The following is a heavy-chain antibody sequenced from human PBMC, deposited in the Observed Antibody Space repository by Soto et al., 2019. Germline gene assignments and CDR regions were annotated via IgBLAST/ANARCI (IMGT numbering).Heavy chain of an antibody. CDR2: IHYSGTP. CDR3: ARQKWEQPKWFDP. V-gene: IGHV4-39*01. D-gene: IGHD1-26*01. CDR1: GGSISRTFYY. Sequence: QLQLQESGPGLVKPSETLSLTCSLSGGSISRTFYYWGWIRQPPGKGLDWIGSIHYSGTPFYNSSLTGRVTISVGTYKYQFSLRLPCVTATDTAVYFCARQKWEQPKWFDPWGQGTLVTVSS. J-gene: IGHJ5*02.